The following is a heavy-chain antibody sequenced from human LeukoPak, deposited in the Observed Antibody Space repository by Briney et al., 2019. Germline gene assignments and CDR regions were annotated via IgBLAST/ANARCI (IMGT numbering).Heavy chain of an antibody. CDR2: IYTSGST. CDR1: GGSISSGSYY. Sequence: PSETLSLTCTVSGGSISSGSYYWSWIRQPAGKGLEWIGRIYTSGSTNYNPSLKSRVTISVDTSKNQFSLKLSSVTAADTAVYYCARGLGTTVTSLRRADAFDIWGQGTMVTVSS. J-gene: IGHJ3*02. D-gene: IGHD4-11*01. V-gene: IGHV4-61*02. CDR3: ARGLGTTVTSLRRADAFDI.